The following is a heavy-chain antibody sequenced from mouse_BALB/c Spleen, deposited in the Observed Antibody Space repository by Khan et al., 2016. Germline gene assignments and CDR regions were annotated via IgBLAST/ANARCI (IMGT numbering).Heavy chain of an antibody. CDR2: INTYTGEP. V-gene: IGHV9-3-1*01. CDR3: AIGLHISTVVTTVYWYFDV. Sequence: QIQLVQSGPELKKPGETVKISCKASGYTFTNYGMNWVKQAPGKGLKWMGWINTYTGEPTYSDDFKGRFAFSLETSASTAYLQINNLDNEDTATYFCAIGLHISTVVTTVYWYFDVWGAGTTVTVSS. CDR1: GYTFTNYG. J-gene: IGHJ1*01. D-gene: IGHD1-1*01.